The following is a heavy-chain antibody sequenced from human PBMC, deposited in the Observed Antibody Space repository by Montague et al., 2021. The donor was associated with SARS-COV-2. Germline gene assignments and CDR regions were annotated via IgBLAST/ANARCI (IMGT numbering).Heavy chain of an antibody. D-gene: IGHD3-16*01. J-gene: IGHJ4*02. Sequence: SETLSLTCTVSGGSISSGNYHWSWVRQPAGKGLEWIGRIYVTGNSNSNPSLKSRVTISIDTAKHQFYLNLTSVTAADTAVYYCAGDAYHHHYGHWGQGTLVTVSS. CDR2: IYVTGNS. CDR1: GGSISSGNYH. V-gene: IGHV4-39*02. CDR3: AGDAYHHHYGH.